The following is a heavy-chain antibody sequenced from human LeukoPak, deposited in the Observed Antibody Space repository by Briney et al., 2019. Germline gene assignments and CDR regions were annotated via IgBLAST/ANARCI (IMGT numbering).Heavy chain of an antibody. Sequence: PSETLSLTCTVSGGSISSYYWSWIRQPPGKGLEWIGYIYYSGSTNYNPSLKSRVTISVDTSKNQFSLKLSSVTAADTAVYYCARMDIVTELYYQHWGQGTLVTVSS. V-gene: IGHV4-59*01. CDR2: IYYSGST. CDR1: GGSISSYY. CDR3: ARMDIVTELYYQH. J-gene: IGHJ1*01. D-gene: IGHD5-12*01.